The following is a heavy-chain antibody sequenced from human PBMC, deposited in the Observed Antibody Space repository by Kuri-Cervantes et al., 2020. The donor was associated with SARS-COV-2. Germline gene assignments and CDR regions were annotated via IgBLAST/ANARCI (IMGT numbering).Heavy chain of an antibody. CDR3: ARQGGIAAAVGY. V-gene: IGHV4-59*08. CDR2: IYYSGST. CDR1: GGSISSYY. Sequence: SETLSLTCTVSGGSISSYYWSWIRQPPGKGLEWIGSIYYSGSTYYDPSLKSRVTVSVDTSKNQFSLKLSSVTAADTAVYYCARQGGIAAAVGYWGQGTLVTVSS. D-gene: IGHD6-13*01. J-gene: IGHJ4*02.